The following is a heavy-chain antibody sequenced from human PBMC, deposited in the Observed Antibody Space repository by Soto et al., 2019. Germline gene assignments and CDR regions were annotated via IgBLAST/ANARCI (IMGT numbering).Heavy chain of an antibody. CDR1: GFTFSSYS. CDR3: ARDQHIVVVPAAYHYGMDV. J-gene: IGHJ6*02. V-gene: IGHV3-21*01. Sequence: GSLRLSCAASGFTFSSYSMNWVRQAPGKGLEWVSSISSSSSYIYYADSVKGRFTISRDNAKNSLYLQMNSLRAEDTAVYYCARDQHIVVVPAAYHYGMDVWGQGTTVTVSS. D-gene: IGHD2-2*01. CDR2: ISSSSSYI.